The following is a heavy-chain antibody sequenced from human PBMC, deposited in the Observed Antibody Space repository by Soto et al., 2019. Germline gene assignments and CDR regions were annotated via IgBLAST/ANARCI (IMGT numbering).Heavy chain of an antibody. Sequence: ASVKVSCKVSGYTLTELSMHWVRQAPGKGLEWMGGFDPEDGETIYAQKFQGRVTMTEDTSTDTAYMELSSLRSEDTAVYYCAGGFRSWPYYYYYGMDVWGQGTTVTVSS. CDR3: AGGFRSWPYYYYYGMDV. D-gene: IGHD6-13*01. V-gene: IGHV1-24*01. CDR1: GYTLTELS. CDR2: FDPEDGET. J-gene: IGHJ6*02.